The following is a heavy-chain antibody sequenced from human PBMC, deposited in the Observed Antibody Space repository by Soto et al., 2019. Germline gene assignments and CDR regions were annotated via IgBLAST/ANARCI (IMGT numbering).Heavy chain of an antibody. CDR3: VMSRMGMVIAPIDY. CDR1: GFPFTNYA. CDR2: ITGSGIGT. J-gene: IGHJ4*02. D-gene: IGHD3-22*01. Sequence: EVRLLESGGGLAQPGGSLRLSCAASGFPFTNYALSWARQAPGKGPEWVSGITGSGIGTVYADSVQGRFTISRDNSKNTIYLQMNNLRVDDTATYFCVMSRMGMVIAPIDYWGQGVLVTVSS. V-gene: IGHV3-23*01.